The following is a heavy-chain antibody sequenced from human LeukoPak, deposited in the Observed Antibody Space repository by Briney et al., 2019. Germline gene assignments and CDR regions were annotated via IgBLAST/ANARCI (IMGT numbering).Heavy chain of an antibody. CDR3: AKAMVRGGVAALGFDP. CDR1: GGSISSYY. D-gene: IGHD3-10*01. J-gene: IGHJ5*02. V-gene: IGHV4-59*01. CDR2: IYYSGST. Sequence: SETLSLTCTVSGGSISSYYWSWIRQPPGKGLEWIGYIYYSGSTNYNPSLKSRVTISVDTSKNQFSLKLSSVTAADTAVYYCAKAMVRGGVAALGFDPWGQGTLVTVSS.